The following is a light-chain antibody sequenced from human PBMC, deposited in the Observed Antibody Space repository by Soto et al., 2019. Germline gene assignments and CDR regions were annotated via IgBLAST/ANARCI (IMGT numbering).Light chain of an antibody. V-gene: IGKV3-20*01. CDR3: QQYCSSPWT. CDR2: GAS. Sequence: EIVLTQSPGTLSLSPGQRATLSCRASQSVSSTYLAWYQQKAGQGPTLLIYGASTRATGIPARFSGSGSGTDFTLTISSLEPEDFAVYYCQQYCSSPWTFGQGTKVEV. J-gene: IGKJ1*01. CDR1: QSVSSTY.